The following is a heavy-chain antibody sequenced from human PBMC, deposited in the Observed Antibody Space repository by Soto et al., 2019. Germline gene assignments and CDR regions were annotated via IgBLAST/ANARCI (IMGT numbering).Heavy chain of an antibody. D-gene: IGHD3-22*01. J-gene: IGHJ6*02. CDR1: GFTFSSYW. CDR3: ARDSRITLITHLYGKDV. V-gene: IGHV3-74*01. Sequence: GGSLRLSCAASGFTFSSYWMHWVRQAPGKGLVWVSRINSDGSSTSYADSVKGRFTISRDNAKNTLYLQMNSLRAEDTAVYYCARDSRITLITHLYGKDVWGQGTTVTVSS. CDR2: INSDGSST.